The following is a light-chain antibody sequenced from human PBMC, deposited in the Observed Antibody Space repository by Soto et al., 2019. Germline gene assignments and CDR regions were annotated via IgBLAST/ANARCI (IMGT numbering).Light chain of an antibody. Sequence: EVVSTQFPGNLSWSLGERATLSCRARQSVSSSSLAWYQQKPGQAPSLLIYVASSRATGIPDGFSGSGSGTDFTLTISRLEPEDFAVYYCQQHGSSPPYTFGQGTKVDIK. V-gene: IGKV3-20*01. CDR3: QQHGSSPPYT. J-gene: IGKJ2*01. CDR1: QSVSSSS. CDR2: VAS.